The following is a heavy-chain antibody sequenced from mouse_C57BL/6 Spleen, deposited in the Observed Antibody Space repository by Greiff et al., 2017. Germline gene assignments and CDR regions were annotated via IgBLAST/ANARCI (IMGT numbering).Heavy chain of an antibody. CDR3: ARKANWANYAMDY. J-gene: IGHJ4*01. D-gene: IGHD4-1*01. V-gene: IGHV1-85*01. CDR1: GYTFTSYD. CDR2: IYPRDGST. Sequence: VKLQQSGPELVKPGASVKLSCKASGYTFTSYDINWVKQRPGQGLEWIGWIYPRDGSTKYNEKFKGKATLTVDTSSSTAYMELHSLTSEDSAVYFCARKANWANYAMDYWGQGTSVTVSS.